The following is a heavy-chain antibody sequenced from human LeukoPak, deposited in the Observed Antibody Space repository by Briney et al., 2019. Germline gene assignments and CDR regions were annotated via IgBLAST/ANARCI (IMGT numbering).Heavy chain of an antibody. CDR1: GGTFSSYA. J-gene: IGHJ4*02. Sequence: ASVKVSCKASGGTFSSYAISWVRQAPGQGLEWMGWINTNTGNPTYAQGFTGRFVFSLDTSVSTAYLQISSLKAEDTAVYYCAREGEGSIAAALDYWGQGTLVTVSS. CDR2: INTNTGNP. CDR3: AREGEGSIAAALDY. V-gene: IGHV7-4-1*02. D-gene: IGHD6-13*01.